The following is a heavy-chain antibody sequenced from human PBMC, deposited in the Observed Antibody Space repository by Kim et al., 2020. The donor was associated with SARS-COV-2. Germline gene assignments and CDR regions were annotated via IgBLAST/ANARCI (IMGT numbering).Heavy chain of an antibody. D-gene: IGHD2-2*01. V-gene: IGHV4-39*01. Sequence: SETLSLTCSVSGGSINTRTYRWGWIRQPPDMGLQGIGSITDDGTTFSTPSLKIRVTIFVDTSKNQFSLTLVAVTATDTAVYYCMSYCSSSTYFSAVDVWGQGTKVTVSS. CDR1: GGSINTRTYR. CDR2: ITDDGTT. CDR3: MSYCSSSTYFSAVDV. J-gene: IGHJ6*02.